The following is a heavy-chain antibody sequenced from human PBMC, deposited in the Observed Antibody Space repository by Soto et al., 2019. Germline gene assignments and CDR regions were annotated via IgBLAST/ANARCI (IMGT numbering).Heavy chain of an antibody. CDR3: ARVTSMVRGVIDNWFDP. CDR2: IIPMYGPA. Sequence: QVPLVQSGAEVKKPGSSVTVSCKASGGTFSSYAIHWVRQAPGQGLEWMGGIIPMYGPAKYAQRFQGRVTMTADESTTTVYMELTSLTSQDTAVYSCARVTSMVRGVIDNWFDPWGHGTLVTVSS. CDR1: GGTFSSYA. J-gene: IGHJ5*02. V-gene: IGHV1-69*01. D-gene: IGHD3-10*01.